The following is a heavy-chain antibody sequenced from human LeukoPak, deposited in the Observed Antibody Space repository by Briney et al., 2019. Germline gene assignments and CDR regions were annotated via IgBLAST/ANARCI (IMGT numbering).Heavy chain of an antibody. CDR3: ARDPPTPYYDFWSGYYREDY. J-gene: IGHJ4*02. CDR2: ISAYNGNT. Sequence: GASVKVSCKASGYTFTSYGISWLRQAPGQGLEWMGWISAYNGNTNYAQKLQGRVTMTTDTSTSTAYMELRSLRSDDTAVYYCARDPPTPYYDFWSGYYREDYWGQGTLVTVSS. D-gene: IGHD3-3*01. V-gene: IGHV1-18*01. CDR1: GYTFTSYG.